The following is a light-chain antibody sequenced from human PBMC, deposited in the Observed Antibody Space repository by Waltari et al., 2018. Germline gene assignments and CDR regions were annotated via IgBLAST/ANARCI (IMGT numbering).Light chain of an antibody. Sequence: AIRITQSPSSLSASTGDRVTITCRASQGISSYLAWYQQKPGKAPKLLIYAASTLQSGVPSSFSSSGSGTDFTLTISCLQSEDFATYYCQQYYSYPRTFGQGTKLEIK. CDR1: QGISSY. V-gene: IGKV1-8*01. CDR2: AAS. J-gene: IGKJ2*01. CDR3: QQYYSYPRT.